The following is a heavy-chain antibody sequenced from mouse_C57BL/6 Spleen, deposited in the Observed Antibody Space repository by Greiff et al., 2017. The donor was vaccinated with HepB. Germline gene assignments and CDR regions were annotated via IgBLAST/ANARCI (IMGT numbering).Heavy chain of an antibody. CDR2: ISNLAYSI. V-gene: IGHV5-15*01. J-gene: IGHJ2*01. Sequence: EVQGVESGGGLVQPGGSLKLSCAASGFTFSDYGMAWVRQAPRKGPEWVAFISNLAYSIYYADTVTGRFTISRENAKNTLYLEMSSLRSEDTAMYYCARQGYYGSSLYYFDYWGQGTTLTVSS. CDR1: GFTFSDYG. D-gene: IGHD1-1*01. CDR3: ARQGYYGSSLYYFDY.